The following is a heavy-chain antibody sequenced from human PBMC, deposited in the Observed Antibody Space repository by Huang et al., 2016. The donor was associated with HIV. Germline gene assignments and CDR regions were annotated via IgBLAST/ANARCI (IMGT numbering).Heavy chain of an antibody. V-gene: IGHV3-30*18. CDR1: GFTFSNYG. J-gene: IGHJ4*02. D-gene: IGHD5-12*01. CDR2: ISYDGRYQ. Sequence: QVQLVESGGGVVQPGRSLRLSCAASGFTFSNYGVHWVRQAPGEGLWWVAAISYDGRYQYYSDSGKGRFTISRDDSQNTLYLQMSSLRAEDTAVYFCAKDREDSAYQLDYWGQGTRVTVSS. CDR3: AKDREDSAYQLDY.